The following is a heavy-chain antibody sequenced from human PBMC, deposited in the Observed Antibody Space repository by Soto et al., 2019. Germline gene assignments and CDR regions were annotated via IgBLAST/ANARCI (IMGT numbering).Heavy chain of an antibody. J-gene: IGHJ4*01. CDR2: IERDGRER. CDR3: TTDSYMTNIIVRFDY. CDR1: GFSFSSYW. D-gene: IGHD4-17*01. V-gene: IGHV3-7*05. Sequence: GGSLRLSCADSGFSFSSYWMTWVRQAPGKGLEWVATIERDGRERYYADSVKGRFTISRDNAKNSLYLEMNSLKTEDTAIYYCTTDSYMTNIIVRFDYWGHGTLVTVSS.